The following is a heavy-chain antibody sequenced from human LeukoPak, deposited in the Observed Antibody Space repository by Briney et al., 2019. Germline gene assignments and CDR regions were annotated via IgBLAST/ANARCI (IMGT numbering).Heavy chain of an antibody. CDR2: IKSDGSET. CDR1: GFTFSSYW. CDR3: ARDFDWGSGL. V-gene: IGHV3-74*01. D-gene: IGHD7-27*01. J-gene: IGHJ4*02. Sequence: GGSLRLSCAASGFTFSSYWMHWVRQAPGKGLMWVSRIKSDGSETSYADSVKGRFTISRDNARNTLYLQMNSLRPEDTAVYYCARDFDWGSGLWGQGTLVTVSS.